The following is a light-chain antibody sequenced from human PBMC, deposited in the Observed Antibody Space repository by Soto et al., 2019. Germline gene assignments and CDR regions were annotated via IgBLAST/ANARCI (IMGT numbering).Light chain of an antibody. CDR1: QSVSSSY. CDR2: GAS. J-gene: IGKJ1*01. CDR3: KQYGSSPTT. Sequence: EIVLTQSPGTLSLSPGERATLSCRASQSVSSSYLAWYQQKPGQAPRLLIYGASSRATGIPDRFSGSGSGTDFTLTISRLEPEDFAVYYCKQYGSSPTTVGQGTKVEIK. V-gene: IGKV3-20*01.